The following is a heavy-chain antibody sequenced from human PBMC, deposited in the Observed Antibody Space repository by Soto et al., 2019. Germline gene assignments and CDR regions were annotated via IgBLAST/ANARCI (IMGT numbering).Heavy chain of an antibody. CDR2: IYWDDDK. Sequence: QITLKESGPTLVKPTQTLTLTCTFSGFSLSTSGVGVGWIRQPPGKALEWLALIYWDDDKRYSPSLKSRLTIXKXTFXNQVVLTMTNMDPVDTATYYCAHRLDYGSGSYNAYWGQGTLVTVSS. CDR3: AHRLDYGSGSYNAY. V-gene: IGHV2-5*02. J-gene: IGHJ4*02. CDR1: GFSLSTSGVG. D-gene: IGHD3-10*01.